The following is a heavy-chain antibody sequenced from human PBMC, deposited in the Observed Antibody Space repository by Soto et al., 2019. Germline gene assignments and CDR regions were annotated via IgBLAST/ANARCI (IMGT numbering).Heavy chain of an antibody. CDR3: AKFGRYWLDSSGYRHI. CDR2: ISGNGRNT. V-gene: IGHV3-23*01. Sequence: PGGSLRLSCATSGFTFSNNGMSWVRQAPGKGLDWVSGISGNGRNTYYADSVKGRFTISRDNSKNTLYLQMNSLRAEDTAVYYCAKFGRYWLDSSGYRHIWGQGTMVTFS. D-gene: IGHD3-22*01. J-gene: IGHJ3*02. CDR1: GFTFSNNG.